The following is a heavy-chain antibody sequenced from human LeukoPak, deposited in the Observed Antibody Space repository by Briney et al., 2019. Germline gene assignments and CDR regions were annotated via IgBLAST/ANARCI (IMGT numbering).Heavy chain of an antibody. J-gene: IGHJ4*02. CDR2: IRSKIYGGTT. Sequence: GRSLRLSCTASGFTFDNYAMSWFRQAPGKGLGWVGFIRSKIYGGTTEYAASVKGRFTISRDDSKSIAYLQMTSLKSEDTAVYYCVRYSGDADYWGQGTLVTVSS. CDR3: VRYSGDADY. D-gene: IGHD5-12*01. V-gene: IGHV3-49*03. CDR1: GFTFDNYA.